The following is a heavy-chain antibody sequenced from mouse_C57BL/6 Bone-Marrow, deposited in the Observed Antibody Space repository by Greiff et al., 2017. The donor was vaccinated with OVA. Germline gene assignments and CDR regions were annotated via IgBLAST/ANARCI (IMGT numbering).Heavy chain of an antibody. CDR3: ARANYYGSSYDY. D-gene: IGHD1-1*01. J-gene: IGHJ2*01. CDR2: INPYNGGT. Sequence: EVQLQQSGPVLVKPGASVKMSCKASGYTFTDYYMNWVKQSHGKSLEWIGVINPYNGGTSYNQKFKGKATLTVDKSSSTAYMELNSLTSEDSAVYYCARANYYGSSYDYWGQGTTLTVSS. CDR1: GYTFTDYY. V-gene: IGHV1-19*01.